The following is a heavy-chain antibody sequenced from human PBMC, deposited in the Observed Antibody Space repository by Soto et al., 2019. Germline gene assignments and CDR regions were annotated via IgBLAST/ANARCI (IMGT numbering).Heavy chain of an antibody. V-gene: IGHV4-38-2*01. J-gene: IGHJ4*02. CDR1: GYSISSGYY. CDR3: ARTVGAAYYFDF. D-gene: IGHD1-26*01. Sequence: SETLSLTCAVSGYSISSGYYWGWLRQPPGKGLEWIGSIYHGGSTYYNPSLNSRVTLSIDTSNKHFSLSLKSVTAADTAVYYCARTVGAAYYFDFWGQGALVTVSS. CDR2: IYHGGST.